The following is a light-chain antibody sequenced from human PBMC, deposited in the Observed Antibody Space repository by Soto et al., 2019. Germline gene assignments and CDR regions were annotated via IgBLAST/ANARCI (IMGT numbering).Light chain of an antibody. Sequence: DIQMTQSPSTLSASVGDRVTITCRASQTISSWLAWYQQKPGKAPKLLIYKASTLKSGVPSTFSGRGSGTEFTLTISSLQPDDFATYYCQHYNSYSEAFGPGTKVDIK. CDR2: KAS. V-gene: IGKV1-5*03. CDR1: QTISSW. J-gene: IGKJ1*01. CDR3: QHYNSYSEA.